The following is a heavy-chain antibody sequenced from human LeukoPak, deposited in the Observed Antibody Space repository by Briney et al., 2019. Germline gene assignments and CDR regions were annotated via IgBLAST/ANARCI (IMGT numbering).Heavy chain of an antibody. D-gene: IGHD6-13*01. Sequence: PGRSLRLSCAASGFTFTKYGMHWVRQPPDKGLEWVTLITSDGSNKYYGDSVKGRFTISRDNSKNTLYIQMNSLRAEDTAVYYCAGGISATGGGWGQGTMVTVSS. V-gene: IGHV3-33*01. J-gene: IGHJ3*01. CDR3: AGGISATGGG. CDR2: ITSDGSNK. CDR1: GFTFTKYG.